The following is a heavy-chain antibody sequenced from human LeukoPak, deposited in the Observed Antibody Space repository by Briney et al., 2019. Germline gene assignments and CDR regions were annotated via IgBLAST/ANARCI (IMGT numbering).Heavy chain of an antibody. CDR2: IKQDGSEK. D-gene: IGHD6-13*01. Sequence: GGSLRLSCAASGFTFSSYWMSWVRQAPGKGLEWVANIKQDGSEKYYGDSVKGRFTISRDNAKTSLYLQMNSLRAEDTAVYYCARARGIAAAGTGISYFDYWGQGTLVTVSS. J-gene: IGHJ4*02. CDR3: ARARGIAAAGTGISYFDY. CDR1: GFTFSSYW. V-gene: IGHV3-7*01.